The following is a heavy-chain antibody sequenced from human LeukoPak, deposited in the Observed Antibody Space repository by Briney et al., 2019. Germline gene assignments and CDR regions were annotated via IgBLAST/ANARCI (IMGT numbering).Heavy chain of an antibody. CDR3: AKDRGYYDSSGLNKDY. J-gene: IGHJ4*02. CDR2: ISGSGGST. D-gene: IGHD3-22*01. Sequence: PAGSLRLSCAASGFTFSSYAMSWVRQAPGKGLEWVSAISGSGGSTYYADSVKGRFTISRDNSKNTLYLQMNSLRAEDTAVYYCAKDRGYYDSSGLNKDYWGQGTLVTVSS. V-gene: IGHV3-23*01. CDR1: GFTFSSYA.